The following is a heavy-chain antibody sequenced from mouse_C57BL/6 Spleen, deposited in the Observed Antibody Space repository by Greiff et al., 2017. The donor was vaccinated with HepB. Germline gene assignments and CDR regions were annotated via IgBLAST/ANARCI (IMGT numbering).Heavy chain of an antibody. CDR3: TRYYDDYFDY. D-gene: IGHD2-4*01. J-gene: IGHJ2*01. V-gene: IGHV1-15*01. CDR1: GYTFTDYE. CDR2: IDPETGGT. Sequence: QVQLQQSGAELVRPGASVTLSCKASGYTFTDYEMHWVKQTPVHGLEWIGAIDPETGGTAYNQKFKGKAILTADKSSSTAYMELRSLTSEDSAVYYCTRYYDDYFDYWGQGTTLTVSS.